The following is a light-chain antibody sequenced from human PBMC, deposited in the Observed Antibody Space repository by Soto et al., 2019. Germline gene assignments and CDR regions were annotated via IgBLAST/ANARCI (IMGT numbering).Light chain of an antibody. CDR2: DAS. V-gene: IGKV3-11*01. CDR3: QQRSNWPLT. J-gene: IGKJ4*01. CDR1: QNIRDY. Sequence: EIVLTQSPATLSLSPGERATLSCRASQNIRDYLAWYQQKPGQAPRLLIYDASNRATGIPARFSGSGSGTDFSLSISSLEPEDFAVYYCQQRSNWPLTFGGGTKVEIK.